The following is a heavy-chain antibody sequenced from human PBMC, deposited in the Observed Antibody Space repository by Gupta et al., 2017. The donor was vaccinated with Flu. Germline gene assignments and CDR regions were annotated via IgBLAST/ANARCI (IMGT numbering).Heavy chain of an antibody. CDR2: ISSTDSST. V-gene: IGHV3-11*01. CDR3: ARVNTIFGVIIGPRFDY. CDR1: GFRFSDYY. J-gene: IGHJ4*02. Sequence: QVQLVESGGGLVKPGGSLRLSCVASGFRFSDYYISWIRQAPGKGLEFISRISSTDSSTYYADSVKGRFTISRNNAKNSLYQQKNSLRAENTAVYYCARVNTIFGVIIGPRFDYWGQGILVTGS. D-gene: IGHD3-3*01.